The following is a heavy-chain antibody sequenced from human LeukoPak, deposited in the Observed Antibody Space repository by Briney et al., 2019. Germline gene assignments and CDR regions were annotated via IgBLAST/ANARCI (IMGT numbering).Heavy chain of an antibody. V-gene: IGHV3-23*01. D-gene: IGHD5-18*01. CDR2: ISGSGGST. CDR1: GFTFSSYA. J-gene: IGHJ4*02. CDR3: VCGDTHDY. Sequence: GGSLRLSCAASGFTFSSYAMSWVRQAPGKGLEWVPAISGSGGSTYYADSVKGRFTISRDNSKNTLYLRMNSLRAEDTAVYYCVCGDTHDYWGQGTLVTVSS.